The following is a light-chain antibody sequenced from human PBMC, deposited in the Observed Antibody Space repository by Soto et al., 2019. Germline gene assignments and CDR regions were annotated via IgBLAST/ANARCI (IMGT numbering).Light chain of an antibody. CDR2: KAS. V-gene: IGKV1-5*03. J-gene: IGKJ1*01. CDR1: QSIGSW. CDR3: QQYSTYSRP. Sequence: DIQMTQSPSVLSASVGDRVTITCRASQSIGSWLAWYQHKPGKAPKLLIYKASSLESGVPLRFSGSGSGTEFTLTISSLQRDDFATYYCQQYSTYSRPFGQGTKVAIK.